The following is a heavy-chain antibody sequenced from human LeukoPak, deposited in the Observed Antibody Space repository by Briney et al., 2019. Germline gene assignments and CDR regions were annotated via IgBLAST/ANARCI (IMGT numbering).Heavy chain of an antibody. Sequence: PGGSLRLSCAASGFTFSSYWMHWVRQAPGKGLVWVSRINSDGSSTSYADSVKGRFTISRDNAENTLYLQMNSLRAEDTAVYYCARDLSLVDCSTTTCYPSFDYWGQGTLVTVSS. D-gene: IGHD2-2*01. CDR1: GFTFSSYW. CDR2: INSDGSST. CDR3: ARDLSLVDCSTTTCYPSFDY. J-gene: IGHJ4*02. V-gene: IGHV3-74*01.